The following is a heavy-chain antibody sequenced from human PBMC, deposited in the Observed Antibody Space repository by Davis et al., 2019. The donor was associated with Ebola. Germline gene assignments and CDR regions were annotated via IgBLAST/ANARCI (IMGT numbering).Heavy chain of an antibody. CDR2: TNHSGST. V-gene: IGHV4-34*01. J-gene: IGHJ4*02. Sequence: PSETLSLTCAVYGGSFSGYYWSWIRQPPGKGLEWIGETNHSGSTNYNPSLKSRVTKSVDTSKNQFSLKLSSVTAADTAVYYCATERCVGGSCWGQRTLVTVSS. CDR3: ATERCVGGSC. D-gene: IGHD2-15*01. CDR1: GGSFSGYY.